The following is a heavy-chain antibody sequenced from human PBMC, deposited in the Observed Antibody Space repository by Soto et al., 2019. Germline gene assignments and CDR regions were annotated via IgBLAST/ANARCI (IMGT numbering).Heavy chain of an antibody. D-gene: IGHD3-16*01. CDR1: GYTFTNYA. J-gene: IGHJ2*01. CDR2: INAGNGNT. CDR3: ARGGGFCWYFDL. V-gene: IGHV1-3*01. Sequence: QVQLVQSGAEVKKPGASVKVSCKASGYTFTNYAMHWVRQAPGQRLEWMGWINAGNGNTKYSQKFQGRVTITRDTSASIAIIGLSSLRSEDTAGYYCARGGGFCWYFDLWGRGTLVTVSS.